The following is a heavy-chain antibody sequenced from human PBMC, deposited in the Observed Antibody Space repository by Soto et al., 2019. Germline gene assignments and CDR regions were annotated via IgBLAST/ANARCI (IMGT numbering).Heavy chain of an antibody. J-gene: IGHJ6*03. Sequence: SVKVSCKASGYTFTSYGISWVRQAPGQGLEWMGWISAYNGNTNYAEKLQGRVTMTTDTSTSTAYMELRSLISDDTAAYYCARVQWLNTYYYIDVWGKGTMVTVSS. CDR1: GYTFTSYG. D-gene: IGHD6-19*01. V-gene: IGHV1-18*01. CDR2: ISAYNGNT. CDR3: ARVQWLNTYYYIDV.